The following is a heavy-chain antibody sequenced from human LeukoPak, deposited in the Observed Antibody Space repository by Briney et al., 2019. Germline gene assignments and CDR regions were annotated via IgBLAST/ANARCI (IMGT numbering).Heavy chain of an antibody. CDR1: GFTLTNFD. J-gene: IGHJ2*01. V-gene: IGHV1-8*01. D-gene: IGHD3-22*01. CDR2: MNSNTGNT. CDR3: ARGRRGSSGPWSWYLDL. Sequence: ASVKVSCKASGFTLTNFDINWVRQATGQGLEWMGWMNSNTGNTGYAQEFQGGVTMTRDTSIGTAYMELTNLRSEDTAVYYCARGRRGSSGPWSWYLDLWGRGTLVTASS.